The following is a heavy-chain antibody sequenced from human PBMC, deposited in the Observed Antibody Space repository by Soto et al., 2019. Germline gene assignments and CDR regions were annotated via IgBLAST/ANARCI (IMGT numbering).Heavy chain of an antibody. CDR2: INHSGST. CDR1: GGSFSGYY. J-gene: IGHJ4*02. Sequence: QVQLQQWGAGLLKPSETLSLTCAVYGGSFSGYYWSWIRQPPGKGLEWIGEINHSGSTNYNPSLKSRVTISVDTSKNQFSLKLSSVTAADTAVYYCARVGDFYDSSGYYYFDYWGQGTLVTVSS. CDR3: ARVGDFYDSSGYYYFDY. D-gene: IGHD3-22*01. V-gene: IGHV4-34*01.